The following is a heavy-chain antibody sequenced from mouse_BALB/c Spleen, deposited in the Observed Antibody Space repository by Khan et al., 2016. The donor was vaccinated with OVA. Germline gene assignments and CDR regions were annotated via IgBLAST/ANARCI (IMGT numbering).Heavy chain of an antibody. V-gene: IGHV1S136*01. J-gene: IGHJ3*01. CDR1: GYTFTSYV. D-gene: IGHD1-1*01. CDR3: ARQLRRQGFPY. CDR2: IYPYNDDT. Sequence: EVQLQESGPELVKPGASVKMSCKASGYTFTSYVIHWVKQKPGQGLEWIGYIYPYNDDTKYSENLKGKATLTSDKSSSTAYMELSSLTSEDSAVYYCARQLRRQGFPYWGQGTLVTVSA.